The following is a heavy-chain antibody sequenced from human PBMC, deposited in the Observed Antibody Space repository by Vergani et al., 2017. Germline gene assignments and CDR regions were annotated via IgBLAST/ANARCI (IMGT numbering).Heavy chain of an antibody. V-gene: IGHV1-69*01. CDR1: GYTFTGYY. CDR2: IIPIFGTA. CDR3: ASTRYSSPFDY. J-gene: IGHJ4*02. D-gene: IGHD6-13*01. Sequence: QVQLVQSGAEVKKPGASVKVSCKASGYTFTGYYMHWVRQAPGQGLEWMGGIIPIFGTANYAQKFQGRVTITADESTSTAYMELSSLRSEDTAVYYCASTRYSSPFDYWGQGTLVTVSS.